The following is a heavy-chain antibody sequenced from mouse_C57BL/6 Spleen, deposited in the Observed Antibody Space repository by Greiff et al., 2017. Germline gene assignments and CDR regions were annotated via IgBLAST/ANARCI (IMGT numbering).Heavy chain of an antibody. D-gene: IGHD1-1*01. Sequence: VQLQQSGAELAKPGASVKLSCKASGYTFTSYWMHWVKQRPGQGLEWIGYINPSSGYTKYNQKFKYKATLTADKSSSTAYMQLSSLTYEDSAVYYCARENITTVVWDYWRQGTTLTVSS. CDR2: INPSSGYT. V-gene: IGHV1-7*01. CDR1: GYTFTSYW. J-gene: IGHJ2*01. CDR3: ARENITTVVWDY.